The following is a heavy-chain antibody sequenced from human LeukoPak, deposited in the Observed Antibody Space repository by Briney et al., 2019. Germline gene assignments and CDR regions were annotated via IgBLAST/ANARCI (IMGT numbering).Heavy chain of an antibody. J-gene: IGHJ4*02. Sequence: SETLSLTCTVSGGSINNYYWSWIRQPPGKGLEWIGYIHYSGSTNYNPSLKSRVTISVDTSKNQFSLKLSSVTAADTAVYYCARDVGTALVAGDYWGQGTLVTVSS. CDR2: IHYSGST. D-gene: IGHD5-18*01. CDR3: ARDVGTALVAGDY. V-gene: IGHV4-59*12. CDR1: GGSINNYY.